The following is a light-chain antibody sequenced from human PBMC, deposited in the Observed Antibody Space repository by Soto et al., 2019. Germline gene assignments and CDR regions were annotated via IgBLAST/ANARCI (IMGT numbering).Light chain of an antibody. V-gene: IGLV2-14*03. CDR2: DVS. CDR3: SSFRSSSTSYV. J-gene: IGLJ1*01. Sequence: QSALTQPASVSGSPGQSITISCTGTSSDIGDSNYVSWYQQHPGKAPKLVIYDVSNRPSGVSNRFSGFKSANTASLTISGLQAEDEADYYCSSFRSSSTSYVFGTGTKVTV. CDR1: SSDIGDSNY.